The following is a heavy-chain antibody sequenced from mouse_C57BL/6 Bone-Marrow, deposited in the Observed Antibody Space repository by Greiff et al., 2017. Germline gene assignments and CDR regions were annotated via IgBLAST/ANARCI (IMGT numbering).Heavy chain of an antibody. Sequence: VQLQQSGPELVKPGASVKISCKASGYTFTDYYMNWVKQSHGKSLEWIGDINPNNGGTSYNQKFKGKATLTVDKSSSTAYMELRSLTSEDSAVXYCAREGYYGSSYWYFDVWGTGTTVTVSS. D-gene: IGHD1-1*01. CDR3: AREGYYGSSYWYFDV. CDR2: INPNNGGT. J-gene: IGHJ1*03. CDR1: GYTFTDYY. V-gene: IGHV1-26*01.